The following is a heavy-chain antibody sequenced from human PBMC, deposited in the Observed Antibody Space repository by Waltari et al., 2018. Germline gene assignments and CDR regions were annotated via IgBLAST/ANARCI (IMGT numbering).Heavy chain of an antibody. V-gene: IGHV4-61*09. CDR1: GGSISSGSYY. CDR3: ARGRRRFREFNWFDP. D-gene: IGHD3-10*01. CDR2: TYTSGST. J-gene: IGHJ5*02. Sequence: QVQLQESGPGLVKPSQTLSLTCTVSGGSISSGSYYWSWIRQPAGKGLEWIGYTYTSGSTNYNPSLKSRVTISVDTSKNQFSLKLSSVTAADTAVYYCARGRRRFREFNWFDPWGQGTLVTVSS.